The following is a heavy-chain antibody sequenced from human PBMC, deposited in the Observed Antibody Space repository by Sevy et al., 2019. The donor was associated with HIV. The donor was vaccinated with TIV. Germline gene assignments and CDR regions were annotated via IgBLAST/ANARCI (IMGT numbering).Heavy chain of an antibody. CDR1: GFTFSSSA. Sequence: ASVKVSCKTSGFTFSSSAVQWVRQARGQRLEWIGWIVVGSCVTDYAPKFQERVTITRDMSTATTYLDLSSLRAEDTAVYYCGVDDLTRFAVLVLLLDMWGLGTMVAVS. D-gene: IGHD3-10*02. J-gene: IGHJ3*02. CDR3: GVDDLTRFAVLVLLLDM. CDR2: IVVGSCVT. V-gene: IGHV1-58*01.